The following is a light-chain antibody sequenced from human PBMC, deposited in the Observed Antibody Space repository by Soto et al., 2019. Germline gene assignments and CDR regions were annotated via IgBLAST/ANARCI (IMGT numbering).Light chain of an antibody. CDR1: QSLLQTNGYNY. J-gene: IGKJ5*01. CDR2: LAS. CDR3: MQALQTPST. V-gene: IGKV2-28*01. Sequence: DIVMTQSPLSLPVTPGEPASISCRSSQSLLQTNGYNYLDWYLQRPGQSPQLLIYLASTRASGVRDRFSGIGSGTDFTLKISRVVPEDVGVYYCMQALQTPSTFGQGTRLEI.